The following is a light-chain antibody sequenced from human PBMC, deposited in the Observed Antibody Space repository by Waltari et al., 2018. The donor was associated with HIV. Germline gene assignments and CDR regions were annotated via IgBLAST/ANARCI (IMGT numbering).Light chain of an antibody. Sequence: SSELTQPPPESVAPGQPATLTCMGNDIGGTSVHWYQHTPGQAPVLIVYDDIGRPSGMPGRLSGYNAGGAATLTIKRVEAGDGADYYCQVWDSSPDPKGVFGGGTQLTDL. CDR3: QVWDSSPDPKGV. J-gene: IGLJ3*02. CDR2: DDI. CDR1: DIGGTS. V-gene: IGLV3-21*02.